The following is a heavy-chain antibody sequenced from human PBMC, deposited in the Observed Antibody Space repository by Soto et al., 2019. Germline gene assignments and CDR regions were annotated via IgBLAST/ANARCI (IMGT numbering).Heavy chain of an antibody. CDR2: IYYSGST. CDR1: GGSISSGGYY. J-gene: IGHJ6*03. V-gene: IGHV4-31*03. Sequence: SETLSLTCTVSGGSISSGGYYWSWIRQHPGKGLEWIGYIYYSGSTYYNPSLKSRVTISVDTSKNQFSLKLSSVTAADTAVYYCALTGPRPSYYYYYMDVWGKGTTVTVSS. CDR3: ALTGPRPSYYYYYMDV. D-gene: IGHD3-16*01.